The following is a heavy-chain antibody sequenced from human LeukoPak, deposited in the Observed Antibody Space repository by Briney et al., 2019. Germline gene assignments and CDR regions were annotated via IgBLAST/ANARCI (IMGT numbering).Heavy chain of an antibody. CDR3: ARWPDYCDTSRHYYGMDV. CDR1: GFTVSSNY. D-gene: IGHD3-22*01. V-gene: IGHV3-53*01. J-gene: IGHJ6*02. Sequence: PGGSMRLSCAASGFTVSSNYMNWVRQAPGRGLEWVSVIYTGGSTYYADSVKGRFTISRDNSKNTVYLQMNSLRAEDTAVYYCARWPDYCDTSRHYYGMDVWGQGTTVTVSS. CDR2: IYTGGST.